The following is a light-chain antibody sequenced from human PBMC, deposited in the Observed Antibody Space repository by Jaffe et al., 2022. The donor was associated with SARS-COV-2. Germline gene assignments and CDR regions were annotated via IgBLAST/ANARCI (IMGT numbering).Light chain of an antibody. V-gene: IGKV3-20*01. CDR3: HQYGSSSWT. CDR1: QSLNINS. J-gene: IGKJ1*01. Sequence: DIVVTQSPGTLSLSPGERATLSCRASQSLNINSLSNSLAWYQQKPGQAPRLLIFGASTRATGIPERFSGSGSGTDFSLTISRLEPEDFAVYYCHQYGSSSWTFGQGTKVEIK. CDR2: GAS.